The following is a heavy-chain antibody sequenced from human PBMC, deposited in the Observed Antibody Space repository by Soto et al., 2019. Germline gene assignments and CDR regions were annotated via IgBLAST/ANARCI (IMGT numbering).Heavy chain of an antibody. Sequence: SETLSLTCAVYGGSFSGYYWSWIRQPPGKGLEWIGEINHSGSTNYNPSLKGRVTISVDTSKNQFSLKLSSVTAADTAVYYCARGLSGRGSRPYYFDYWGQGTLVTVSS. J-gene: IGHJ4*02. CDR3: ARGLSGRGSRPYYFDY. CDR1: GGSFSGYY. D-gene: IGHD3-10*01. CDR2: INHSGST. V-gene: IGHV4-34*01.